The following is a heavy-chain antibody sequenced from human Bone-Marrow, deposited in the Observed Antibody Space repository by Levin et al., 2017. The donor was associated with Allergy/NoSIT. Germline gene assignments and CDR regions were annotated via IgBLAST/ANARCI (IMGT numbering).Heavy chain of an antibody. CDR1: GYTFTSYA. Sequence: GGSLRLSCKASGYTFTSYAMNWVRQAPGQGLEWMGWINTNTGNPTYAQGFTGRFVFSLDTSVSTAYLQISSLKAEDTAVYYCARDVHHDYGDPRAEFDYWGQGTLVTVSS. CDR2: INTNTGNP. V-gene: IGHV7-4-1*02. D-gene: IGHD4-17*01. CDR3: ARDVHHDYGDPRAEFDY. J-gene: IGHJ4*02.